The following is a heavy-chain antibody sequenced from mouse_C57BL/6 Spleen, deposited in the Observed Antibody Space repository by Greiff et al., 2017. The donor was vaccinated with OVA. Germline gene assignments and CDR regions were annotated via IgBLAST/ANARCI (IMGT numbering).Heavy chain of an antibody. CDR3: ARPSYDGNHGRWYFDV. D-gene: IGHD2-3*01. J-gene: IGHJ1*03. Sequence: VQLQQPGAELVRPGSSVKLSCKASGYTFTSYWMDWVKQRPGQGLEWIGNLYPSDSETHYNQKFKDKATLTVDKSSSTAYMQLSSLTSEDSAVYYCARPSYDGNHGRWYFDVWGTGTTVTVSS. V-gene: IGHV1-61*01. CDR2: LYPSDSET. CDR1: GYTFTSYW.